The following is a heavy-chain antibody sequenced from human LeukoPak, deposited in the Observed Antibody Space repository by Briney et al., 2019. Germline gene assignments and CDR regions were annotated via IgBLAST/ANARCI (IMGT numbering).Heavy chain of an antibody. Sequence: SVNVSFKSSGYTFTSYVISWVRQAPGQGLEWMGWISAYNGNTNYAQKLQGRVTMTTDTSTSTAYMELRSLRSDDTAVYYCARVEGDGYDLDSSGHGTPVTVSS. CDR3: ARVEGDGYDLDS. CDR2: ISAYNGNT. J-gene: IGHJ5*01. V-gene: IGHV1-18*01. D-gene: IGHD5-12*01. CDR1: GYTFTSYV.